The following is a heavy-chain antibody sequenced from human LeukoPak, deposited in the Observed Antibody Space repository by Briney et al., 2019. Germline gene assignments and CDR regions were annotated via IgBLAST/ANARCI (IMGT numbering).Heavy chain of an antibody. Sequence: GGSLRLSCAASGFTFSSYSMNWVRQAPGKGLEWVSSISSSSSYIYYADSVKGRFTISRDNAKNSLYLQMNSLRAEDTAVYCCVRGGGGASRGDPEYFQHWGQGTLVTVSS. D-gene: IGHD2-15*01. CDR3: VRGGGGASRGDPEYFQH. V-gene: IGHV3-21*01. CDR2: ISSSSSYI. J-gene: IGHJ1*01. CDR1: GFTFSSYS.